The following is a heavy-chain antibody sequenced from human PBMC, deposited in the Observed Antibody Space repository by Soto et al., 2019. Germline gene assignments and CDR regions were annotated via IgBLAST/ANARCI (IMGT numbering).Heavy chain of an antibody. V-gene: IGHV2-5*01. CDR2: LDLNDDR. D-gene: IGHD6-19*01. J-gene: IGHJ3*01. Sequence: SAPTLLNPTHTRTLTCTFSGFSLSTGGGGVGWIRQPPGKAREWLALLDLNDDRRCSPALKSRLTIPKDTAKNQVVLTMTNMDPVDTATYYCARGVAVAGAASALWGQGTMVTVSS. CDR3: ARGVAVAGAASAL. CDR1: GFSLSTGGGG.